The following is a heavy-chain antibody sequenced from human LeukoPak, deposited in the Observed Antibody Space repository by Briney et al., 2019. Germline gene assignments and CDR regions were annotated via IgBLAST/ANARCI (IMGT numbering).Heavy chain of an antibody. J-gene: IGHJ6*03. V-gene: IGHV4-34*01. CDR1: GGSFSGYY. CDR3: ARDQEDILTGWCAMDV. CDR2: INHSGST. Sequence: PSETLSLTCAVYGGSFSGYYWSWIRQPPGKGLEWIGEINHSGSTNYNPSLKSRVTISVDTSKNQFSLKLSSVTAADTAVYYYARDQEDILTGWCAMDVWGKGTTVTISS. D-gene: IGHD3-9*01.